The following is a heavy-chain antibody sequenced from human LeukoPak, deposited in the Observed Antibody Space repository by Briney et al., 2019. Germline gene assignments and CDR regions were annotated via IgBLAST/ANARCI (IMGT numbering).Heavy chain of an antibody. D-gene: IGHD3-22*01. CDR1: GFTFSSYG. J-gene: IGHJ4*02. V-gene: IGHV3-30*18. CDR3: AKDSSGYYLLDYYFDY. CDR2: ISYDGSNK. Sequence: AGGSLRLSCVASGFTFSSYGMHWVRQAPGKGLEWVAVISYDGSNKYYADSVKGRFTISRDNSKNTLYLQMNSLRAEDTAVYYCAKDSSGYYLLDYYFDYWGQGTLVTVSS.